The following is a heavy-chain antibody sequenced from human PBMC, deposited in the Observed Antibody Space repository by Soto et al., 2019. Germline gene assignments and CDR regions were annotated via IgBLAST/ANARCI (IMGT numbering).Heavy chain of an antibody. V-gene: IGHV1-69*13. CDR1: GGTFSSYA. D-gene: IGHD3-22*01. J-gene: IGHJ4*02. CDR3: ARSPPDYYDSSGDYFDY. CDR2: IIPIFGTA. Sequence: SVKVSFKASGGTFSSYAISWVRQAPGQGLEWMGGIIPIFGTANYAQKFQGRVTITADESTSTAYMELSSLRSEDTAVYYCARSPPDYYDSSGDYFDYWGQGTLVTVSS.